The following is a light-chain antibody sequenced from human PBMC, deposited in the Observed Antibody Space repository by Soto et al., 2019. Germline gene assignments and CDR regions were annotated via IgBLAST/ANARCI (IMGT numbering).Light chain of an antibody. CDR1: QSININ. Sequence: IGLTQSPSARSTPPFRTATRSFRASQSININLAWYQQKPGQAPRLLIYGASTRATGLPARFSGSGSGTEFTLIISSLQSEDSAVYYCQQYDNWPINFGQGTQLEIK. V-gene: IGKV3-15*01. CDR3: QQYDNWPIN. CDR2: GAS. J-gene: IGKJ5*01.